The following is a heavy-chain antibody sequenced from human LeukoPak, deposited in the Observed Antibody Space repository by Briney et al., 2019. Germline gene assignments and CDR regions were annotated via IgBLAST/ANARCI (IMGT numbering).Heavy chain of an antibody. CDR3: LKATADY. CDR1: VFPFSSYA. Sequence: GSLLLSFAASVFPFSSYAMSWVRQAPGKGLEWVSAISGSGGSTYYADYVKGRFTISRDNSKNTLFLQMNSLRAEDTAVYYCLKATADYWGQGTLVTVSS. D-gene: IGHD1-1*01. V-gene: IGHV3-23*01. CDR2: ISGSGGST. J-gene: IGHJ4*02.